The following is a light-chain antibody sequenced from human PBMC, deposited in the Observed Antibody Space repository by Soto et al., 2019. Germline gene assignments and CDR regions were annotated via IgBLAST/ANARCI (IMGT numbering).Light chain of an antibody. CDR2: DTP. Sequence: IVLTQSPATLSLSPGERATLSCRASQSVNNYVAWYQHKPGQSPRLLIDDTPTRATAIPARFSGSGSEKDFTLTINSLEPEDFAVYYCQQRGNVGQGKRQEIK. J-gene: IGKJ5*01. CDR1: QSVNNY. V-gene: IGKV3-11*01. CDR3: QQRGN.